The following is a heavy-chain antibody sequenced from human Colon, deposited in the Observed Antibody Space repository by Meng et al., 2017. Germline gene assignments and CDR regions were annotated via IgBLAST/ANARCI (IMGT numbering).Heavy chain of an antibody. D-gene: IGHD3-10*01. V-gene: IGHV3-53*01. CDR1: GFNVNTYY. Sequence: GESLKISCAASGFNVNTYYMDWVRQAPGKGLEWVSVIYTSDITYYTDTVKGRFTISRDSSKNTLYLQMNNLRAEDTAVYYCARENMYFGSVQNDAFDIWGQGTLVTVSS. J-gene: IGHJ3*02. CDR2: IYTSDIT. CDR3: ARENMYFGSVQNDAFDI.